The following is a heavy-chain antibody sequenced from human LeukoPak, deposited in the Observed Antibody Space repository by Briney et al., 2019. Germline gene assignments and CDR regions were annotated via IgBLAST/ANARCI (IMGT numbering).Heavy chain of an antibody. CDR3: ARRGIWDLQIGNWFDP. Sequence: SETLSLTCSISGDSITTNSYWWAWIRQSPGKGLEWIGSIDSSGNSYYNPSLKSRATISPDTSKNHYFLSLTSVTAADTAVYYCARRGIWDLQIGNWFDPWGQGILVTVSS. J-gene: IGHJ5*02. V-gene: IGHV4-39*02. D-gene: IGHD3-16*01. CDR1: GDSITTNSYW. CDR2: IDSSGNS.